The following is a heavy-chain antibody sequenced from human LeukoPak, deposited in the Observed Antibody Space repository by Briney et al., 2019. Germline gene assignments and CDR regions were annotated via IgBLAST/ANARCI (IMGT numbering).Heavy chain of an antibody. D-gene: IGHD2-21*01. V-gene: IGHV3-23*01. CDR2: ISGSGGNT. J-gene: IGHJ6*03. CDR3: AKGTITYSFYYMEV. Sequence: GGSLRLSCAASGFTFSSYAMSWVRQAPGKGPEWVSGISGSGGNTQYSDSVKGRFTMSRDNSKNTLFLHMNSLRVEDTAVYYCAKGTITYSFYYMEVWGKGTTVTVSS. CDR1: GFTFSSYA.